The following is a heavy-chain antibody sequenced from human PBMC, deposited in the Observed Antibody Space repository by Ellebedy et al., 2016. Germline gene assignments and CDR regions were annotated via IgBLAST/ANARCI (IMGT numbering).Heavy chain of an antibody. Sequence: ASVKVSXKASGYTFTSYYMHWVRQAPGQGLEWMGIINPSGGSTSHAQKFQGRVTMTRDTSTSTVYMELSSLRSEDTAVYYCARDLAVEGDYWGQGTLVTVSS. CDR2: INPSGGST. CDR3: ARDLAVEGDY. J-gene: IGHJ4*02. V-gene: IGHV1-46*01. D-gene: IGHD4-23*01. CDR1: GYTFTSYY.